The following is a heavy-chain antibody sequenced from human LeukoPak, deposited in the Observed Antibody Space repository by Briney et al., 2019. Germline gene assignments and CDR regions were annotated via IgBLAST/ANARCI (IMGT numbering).Heavy chain of an antibody. J-gene: IGHJ4*02. CDR2: IYHNEST. V-gene: IGHV4-4*02. CDR3: ARLPIRTGYFDY. D-gene: IGHD3/OR15-3a*01. Sequence: SGTLSLTCAVSGVSIFTSNWWSWVRQPPGKGLEWIGEIYHNESTNYNPSLKSRVTISIGKSKNEFSLKLSSGTAADTAVYYCARLPIRTGYFDYWGQGTLVTVSS. CDR1: GVSIFTSNW.